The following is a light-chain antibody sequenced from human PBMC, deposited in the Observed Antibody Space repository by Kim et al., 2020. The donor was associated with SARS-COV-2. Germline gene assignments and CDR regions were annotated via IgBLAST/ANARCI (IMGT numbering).Light chain of an antibody. CDR1: QDINTR. Sequence: DIQMTQSPSSVSASVGDRVTITCRASQDINTRLAWYKQRPGMVPKLLIDGASSLQSGVPSRFSGSGSGTDFTLTIWSLQPEDFATYYCQQANNFPWTFGQGTKVDIK. V-gene: IGKV1-12*01. CDR2: GAS. CDR3: QQANNFPWT. J-gene: IGKJ1*01.